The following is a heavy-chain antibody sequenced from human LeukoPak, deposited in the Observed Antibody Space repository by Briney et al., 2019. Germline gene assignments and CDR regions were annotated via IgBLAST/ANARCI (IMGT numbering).Heavy chain of an antibody. Sequence: TGGSLRLSCAASGFTFSSYAMHWVRQAPGKGLEWVAVISYDGSNKYYADSVKGRFTISRDNSKNTLYLQMNSLRAEDTAVYYCARLQGAISVVPTAAFDYWGQGTLVTVSS. D-gene: IGHD2-2*01. CDR3: ARLQGAISVVPTAAFDY. CDR2: ISYDGSNK. J-gene: IGHJ4*02. CDR1: GFTFSSYA. V-gene: IGHV3-30-3*01.